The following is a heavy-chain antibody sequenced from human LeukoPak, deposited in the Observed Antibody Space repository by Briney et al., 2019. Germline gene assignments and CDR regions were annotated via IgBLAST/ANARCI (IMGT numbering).Heavy chain of an antibody. D-gene: IGHD1-26*01. CDR3: ARDSFAGVGSRH. V-gene: IGHV4-38-2*02. CDR1: GYSISSGYY. Sequence: SETLSLTCTVSGYSISSGYYWGWIRQPPGKGLEWIGSIYHSGSTYYNPSLKSRVTISVDTSKNQFSLKLSSVTAADTAVYYCARDSFAGVGSRHWGQGTLVTVSS. J-gene: IGHJ4*02. CDR2: IYHSGST.